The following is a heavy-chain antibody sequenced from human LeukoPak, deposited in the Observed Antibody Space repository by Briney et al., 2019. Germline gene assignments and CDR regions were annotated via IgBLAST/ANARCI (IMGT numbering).Heavy chain of an antibody. Sequence: SETLSLTCTVSGGSISSYYWSWIRQPPGKGLEWIGYIYYSGSTNYNPSLKSRVTISVDTSKNQFSLKLSSVTAADTAAYYCARLRSSGWYFGWFDPWGQGTLVTVSS. J-gene: IGHJ5*02. V-gene: IGHV4-59*01. CDR1: GGSISSYY. CDR2: IYYSGST. CDR3: ARLRSSGWYFGWFDP. D-gene: IGHD6-19*01.